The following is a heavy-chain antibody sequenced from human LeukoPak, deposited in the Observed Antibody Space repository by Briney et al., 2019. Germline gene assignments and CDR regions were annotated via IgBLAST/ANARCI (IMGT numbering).Heavy chain of an antibody. J-gene: IGHJ4*02. CDR3: AGDRSGWYEPLDY. CDR2: ISYDGSNK. V-gene: IGHV3-30*04. Sequence: GGSLRLSCAASGFTFSSYAMHWVRQAPGKGLEWVAVISYDGSNKYYADSVKGRFTISRDNSKNTLYLQMNSLRAEDTAVYYCAGDRSGWYEPLDYWGQGTLVTVSS. CDR1: GFTFSSYA. D-gene: IGHD6-19*01.